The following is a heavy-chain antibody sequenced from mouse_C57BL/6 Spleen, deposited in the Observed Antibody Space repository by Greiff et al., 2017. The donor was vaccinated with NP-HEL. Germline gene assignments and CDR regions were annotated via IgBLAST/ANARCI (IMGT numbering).Heavy chain of an antibody. CDR1: GYTFTSYW. CDR3: ALITSDY. V-gene: IGHV1-74*01. CDR2: IHPSDSDT. Sequence: VQLQQPGAELVKPGASVKVSCKASGYTFTSYWMHWVKQRPGQGLEWIGRIHPSDSDTNYNQKFKGKATLTVDQSSSTAYMQLNSLTSEDSAVYYCALITSDYWGQGTTLTVSS. J-gene: IGHJ2*01. D-gene: IGHD1-2*01.